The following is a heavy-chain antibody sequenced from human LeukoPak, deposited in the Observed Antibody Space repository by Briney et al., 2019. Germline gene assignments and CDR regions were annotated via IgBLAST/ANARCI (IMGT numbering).Heavy chain of an antibody. CDR3: ACQPGIAARWSYYYGMDV. CDR2: IYYSGST. D-gene: IGHD6-6*01. Sequence: PSETLSLTCTVPDGSISSSSYYWGWIRQPPGKGLEWIGSIYYSGSTCYNPSLKSRVTISVDTSKNQFSLKLSSVTAADTAVYYCACQPGIAARWSYYYGMDVWGQGTTVTVSS. V-gene: IGHV4-39*01. J-gene: IGHJ6*02. CDR1: DGSISSSSYY.